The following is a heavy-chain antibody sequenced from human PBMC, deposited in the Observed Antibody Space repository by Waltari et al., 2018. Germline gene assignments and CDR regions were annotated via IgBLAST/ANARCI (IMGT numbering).Heavy chain of an antibody. CDR2: IYYSGST. Sequence: QLQLQESGPGLVKPSETLSLTCTVSGGSISSSSYYWGWIRQPPGKGLEWIVSIYYSGSTYYNPYLKGRVTISEDTSKNQFSLKLSSVTAADTAVYYCARGQAQWLVPNWYFDLWGRGTLVTVSS. CDR1: GGSISSSSYY. CDR3: ARGQAQWLVPNWYFDL. J-gene: IGHJ2*01. V-gene: IGHV4-39*07. D-gene: IGHD6-19*01.